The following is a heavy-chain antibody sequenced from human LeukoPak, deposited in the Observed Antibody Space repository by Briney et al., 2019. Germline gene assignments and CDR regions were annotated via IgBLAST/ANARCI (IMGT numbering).Heavy chain of an antibody. V-gene: IGHV4-34*01. Sequence: SETLSLTCAVYGGSFSGYYWSWIRQPPGKGLEWIGEINHSGSTNYNPSLKSRVTISVDTSKNQFSLKLSSVTAADTAVYYCARPTSKSSGWYASKSWGQGTLVTVSS. CDR1: GGSFSGYY. D-gene: IGHD6-19*01. CDR2: INHSGST. CDR3: ARPTSKSSGWYASKS. J-gene: IGHJ4*02.